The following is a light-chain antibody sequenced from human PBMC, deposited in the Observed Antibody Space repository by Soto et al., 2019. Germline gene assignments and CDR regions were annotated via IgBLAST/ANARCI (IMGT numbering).Light chain of an antibody. V-gene: IGKV3-11*01. CDR2: DGY. Sequence: EVVLTQSPVTLTLSPGERATLSCRASQSFRGLLAWYQQKPGQPPRLLIYDGYYRATDTPPRFSGSGSGTDFTLTISSLEPEDSAVYYCQQRNMWPIPFGQGRRLAV. CDR3: QQRNMWPIP. J-gene: IGKJ5*01. CDR1: QSFRGL.